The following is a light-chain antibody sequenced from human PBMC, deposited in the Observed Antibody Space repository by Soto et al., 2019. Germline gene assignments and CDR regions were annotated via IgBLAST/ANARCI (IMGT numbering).Light chain of an antibody. J-gene: IGLJ7*01. CDR3: AAWDDSLSGAL. CDR2: RNN. V-gene: IGLV1-47*01. Sequence: QSVLTQPPSASGTPGQRVTISCSGSSSNIGSNYVYWYRQLPGTAPKLLIYRNNQRPSGVPDRFSGSKSGTSASLAISGLRSEDDADYYCAAWDDSLSGALFGRGTQLTVL. CDR1: SSNIGSNY.